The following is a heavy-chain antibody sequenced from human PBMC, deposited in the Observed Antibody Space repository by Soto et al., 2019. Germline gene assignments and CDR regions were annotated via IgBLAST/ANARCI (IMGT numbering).Heavy chain of an antibody. CDR1: GGTFSSYA. CDR2: SIPIFGTA. Sequence: HVQLVQSGAEVNKPGSSVKVSCKASGGTFSSYAIIWVRQAPGQGLEWMGGSIPIFGTANYAQKFQGRVTITADESTSTAYMELSSLRSEDTAVYYCAREGDTATGHYWGQGTLVPVSS. J-gene: IGHJ4*02. V-gene: IGHV1-69*12. CDR3: AREGDTATGHY. D-gene: IGHD5-18*01.